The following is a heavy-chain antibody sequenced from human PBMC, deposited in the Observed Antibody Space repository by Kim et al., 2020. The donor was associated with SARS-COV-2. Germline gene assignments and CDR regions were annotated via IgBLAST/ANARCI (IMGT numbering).Heavy chain of an antibody. CDR1: GFTFSSYW. Sequence: GGSLRLSCAASGFTFSSYWMSWVRQAPGKGLEWVANIKQDGSEKYYVDSVKGRFTISRDNAKNSLYLQMNSLRAEDTAVYYCARKVAARPGTAFDYWGQGTLVTVSS. CDR3: ARKVAARPGTAFDY. CDR2: IKQDGSEK. J-gene: IGHJ4*02. D-gene: IGHD6-6*01. V-gene: IGHV3-7*01.